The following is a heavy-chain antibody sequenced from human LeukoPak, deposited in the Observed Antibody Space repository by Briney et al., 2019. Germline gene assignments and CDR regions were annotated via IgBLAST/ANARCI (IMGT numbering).Heavy chain of an antibody. CDR1: GFTFSSYA. V-gene: IGHV3-23*01. D-gene: IGHD6-19*01. J-gene: IGHJ6*02. CDR3: AKGSTVAPPSYGMDV. Sequence: GGSLRLSCAASGFTFSSYAMSWVRQAPGKGLEWVSAISGSGGSTYYADSVKGRFTISRDNSKNSLYLQMNSLRAEDTAVYYCAKGSTVAPPSYGMDVWGQGTTVTVSS. CDR2: ISGSGGST.